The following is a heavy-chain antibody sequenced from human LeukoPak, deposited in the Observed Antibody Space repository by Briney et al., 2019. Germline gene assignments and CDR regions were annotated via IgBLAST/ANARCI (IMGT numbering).Heavy chain of an antibody. CDR3: ARNYDILTGYSQFDP. D-gene: IGHD3-9*01. V-gene: IGHV3-66*02. J-gene: IGHJ5*02. CDR2: IYSGGST. CDR1: GFTVSSNY. Sequence: GGSLRLSCAASGFTVSSNYMSWVRQAPGKGLEWFSVIYSGGSTYYADSVKGRFTISRDNSKNTLYLQMNSLRAEDTAVYYCARNYDILTGYSQFDPWGQGTLVTVSS.